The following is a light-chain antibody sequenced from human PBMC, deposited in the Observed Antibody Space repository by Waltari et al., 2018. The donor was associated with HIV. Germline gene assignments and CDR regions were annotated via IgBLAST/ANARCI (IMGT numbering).Light chain of an antibody. CDR1: QSLLHSNGYNY. CDR3: MQALQTPWT. Sequence: TIVTQSPLSLPATPGEPAPISCRSKQSLLHSNGYNYLDWYQQRPGQSPRLLISLGSDRASGVPDRFSGSKSGTDFILKISKVEAEDVGVYYCMQALQTPWTFGQGTKVEIK. V-gene: IGKV2-28*01. CDR2: LGS. J-gene: IGKJ1*01.